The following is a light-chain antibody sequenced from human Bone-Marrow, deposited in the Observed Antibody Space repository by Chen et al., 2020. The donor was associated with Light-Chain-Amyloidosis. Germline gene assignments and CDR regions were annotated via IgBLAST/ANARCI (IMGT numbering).Light chain of an antibody. CDR3: GACTIANTLV. J-gene: IGLJ1*01. V-gene: IGLV2-14*01. CDR1: RSDVGGDNH. CDR2: EVT. Sequence: QSALTQPASVSGSPGQSITISCTGPRSDVGGDNHVSWYQQHPDKAPKLMIYEVTTRPSSVPDRFAGTDSDNSASWTLAWLRTQVEADYFCGACTIANTLVFGSGTTITVL.